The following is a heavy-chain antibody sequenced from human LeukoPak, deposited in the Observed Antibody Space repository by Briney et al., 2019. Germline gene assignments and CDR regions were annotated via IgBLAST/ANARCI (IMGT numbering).Heavy chain of an antibody. J-gene: IGHJ6*01. CDR3: TRDPRPAYYYGMDV. CDR2: ISHDGST. V-gene: IGHV4-59*11. Sequence: PSEALSLTCIVSGGSITSHSWNWIRQPPGKGLEWLVSISHDGSTDYNPSLERRLTIAIDTSKNQFSLRLSYVTAADTAVYYCTRDPRPAYYYGMDVWGPGTTVTVSS. CDR1: GGSITSHS. D-gene: IGHD6-25*01.